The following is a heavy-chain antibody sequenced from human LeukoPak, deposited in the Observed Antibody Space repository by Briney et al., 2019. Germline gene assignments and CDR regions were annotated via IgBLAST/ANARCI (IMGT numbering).Heavy chain of an antibody. J-gene: IGHJ5*02. V-gene: IGHV3-21*06. CDR3: ARDAGGRTQREGWFDP. CDR2: ISSTSLYI. D-gene: IGHD1-1*01. CDR1: GFSFSRFS. Sequence: GGSLRLSCVASGFSFSRFSMNWVRQAPGGGLEWISSISSTSLYIYYAQSLKGRFTVSRDNAKNTLYLQMNRLGAEDTAVYYCARDAGGRTQREGWFDPWGQETLVTVSS.